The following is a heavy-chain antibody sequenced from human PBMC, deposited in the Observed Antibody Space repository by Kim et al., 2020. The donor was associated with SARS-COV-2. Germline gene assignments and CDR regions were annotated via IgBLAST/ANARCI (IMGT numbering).Heavy chain of an antibody. V-gene: IGHV3-30*04. Sequence: GGSLRLSCAASGFTFSSYAMHWVRQAPGKGLEWVAVISYDGSNKYYADSVKGRFTISRDNSKNTLYLQMNSLRAEDTAVYYCARAPLLYFDWCLDYWGQGTLVTVSS. J-gene: IGHJ4*02. D-gene: IGHD3-9*01. CDR3: ARAPLLYFDWCLDY. CDR1: GFTFSSYA. CDR2: ISYDGSNK.